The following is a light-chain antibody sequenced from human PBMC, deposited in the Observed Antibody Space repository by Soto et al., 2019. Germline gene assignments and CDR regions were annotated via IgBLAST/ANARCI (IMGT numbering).Light chain of an antibody. Sequence: DIVMTQTPLSSPVTLGQPASISCRSSQSLVHSDGNTYLSWIQQKPGQPPRLLIYKFSNRFSGVPDRFSGSGAGADFTLKISRVEAEDVGVYYCMQATQFPPWTFGQGTKVEI. J-gene: IGKJ1*01. CDR1: QSLVHSDGNTY. CDR2: KFS. V-gene: IGKV2-24*01. CDR3: MQATQFPPWT.